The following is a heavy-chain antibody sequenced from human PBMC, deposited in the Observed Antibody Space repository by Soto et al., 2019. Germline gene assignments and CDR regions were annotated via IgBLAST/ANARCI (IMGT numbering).Heavy chain of an antibody. CDR1: GGTFSSYA. V-gene: IGHV1-69*01. D-gene: IGHD4-4*01. Sequence: QVQLVQSGAEVKKPGSSVKVSCKASGGTFSSYAISCVRQASGQGLEWMGGIIPIFGTANYAQKFQGRVTLTADESTSTAYMELSSLRSEDTAVYYCARDGGRGYSKADYCYYGMDVWGQGTTVTGSS. J-gene: IGHJ6*02. CDR2: IIPIFGTA. CDR3: ARDGGRGYSKADYCYYGMDV.